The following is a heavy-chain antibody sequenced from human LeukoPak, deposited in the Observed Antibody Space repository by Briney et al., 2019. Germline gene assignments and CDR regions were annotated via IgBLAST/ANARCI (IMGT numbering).Heavy chain of an antibody. CDR1: GFTFSTYN. CDR2: ISSSGSTI. V-gene: IGHV3-48*01. Sequence: GGSLRLSCEASGFTFSTYNMNWVRQAPGKGLEWVSYISSSGSTIYYADSVKGRFTISRDNSKNTLYLQMNSLRVEDTAVYYCAKPAYAGYYYYMDVWGKGTTVTVSS. D-gene: IGHD3-16*01. CDR3: AKPAYAGYYYYMDV. J-gene: IGHJ6*03.